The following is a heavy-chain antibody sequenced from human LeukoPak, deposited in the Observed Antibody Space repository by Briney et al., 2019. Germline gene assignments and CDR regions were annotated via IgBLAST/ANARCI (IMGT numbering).Heavy chain of an antibody. D-gene: IGHD3-22*01. Sequence: GGSLRLSCAASGFTFSSYSMNWVRQAPGKGLEWVSSISSSSSYIYYTDSVKGRFTISRDNSKNTLYLQMNSLRAEDTAVYYCANRPTYDSSGYYYVSHAFDIWGQGTMVTVSS. CDR1: GFTFSSYS. J-gene: IGHJ3*02. CDR2: ISSSSSYI. V-gene: IGHV3-21*04. CDR3: ANRPTYDSSGYYYVSHAFDI.